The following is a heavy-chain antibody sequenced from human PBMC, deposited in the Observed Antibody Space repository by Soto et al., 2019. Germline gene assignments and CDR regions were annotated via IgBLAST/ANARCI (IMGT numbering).Heavy chain of an antibody. D-gene: IGHD3-10*01. CDR3: AREGGELPYYHYGMDV. Sequence: GGSGKVSYKASGYPLTSYGMSWVRQAPGQGLEWMGWISAYNGNTNYAQKLQGRVTMTTDTSTSTAYMELRSLRSDDTAVYYCAREGGELPYYHYGMDVWGQGTTVTVSS. J-gene: IGHJ6*01. V-gene: IGHV1-18*01. CDR1: GYPLTSYG. CDR2: ISAYNGNT.